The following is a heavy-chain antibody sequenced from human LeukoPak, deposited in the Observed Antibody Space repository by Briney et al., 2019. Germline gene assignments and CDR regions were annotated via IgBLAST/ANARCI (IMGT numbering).Heavy chain of an antibody. CDR1: GYTFTSYD. Sequence: ASVKVSCKASGYTFTSYDINWLRQATGQGLEWMGWMNPNSGNTGYAQKFQGRVTITRNTSISTAYMELSSLRSEDTAVYYCARALGYCSGGSCYHLDYWGQGTLVTVSS. V-gene: IGHV1-8*03. D-gene: IGHD2-15*01. CDR3: ARALGYCSGGSCYHLDY. CDR2: MNPNSGNT. J-gene: IGHJ4*02.